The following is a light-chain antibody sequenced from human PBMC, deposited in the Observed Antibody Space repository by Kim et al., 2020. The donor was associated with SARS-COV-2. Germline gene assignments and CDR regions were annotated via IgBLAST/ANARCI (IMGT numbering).Light chain of an antibody. Sequence: YELTQPPSVSVAPGKTARITCGGNNIGSKSVHWYQQKPGQAPVLVIYYDSDRPSGIPERFSGSNSGNTATLTISRVEAGDEADYYCQVWDRSSDHVVFGGGTQLTVL. CDR2: YDS. CDR3: QVWDRSSDHVV. V-gene: IGLV3-21*04. CDR1: NIGSKS. J-gene: IGLJ2*01.